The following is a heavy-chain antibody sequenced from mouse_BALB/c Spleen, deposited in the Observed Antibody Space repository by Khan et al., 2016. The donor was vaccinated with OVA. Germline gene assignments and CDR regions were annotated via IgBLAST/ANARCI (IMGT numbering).Heavy chain of an antibody. CDR3: VRDGAYHRNDGWFAY. J-gene: IGHJ3*01. CDR1: GYTFTSYT. D-gene: IGHD2-14*01. Sequence: VELVESGAALARPGASVKMSCKASGYTFTSYTIHWIKKRPGQGLEWIGYINPSNGYTNYNQKFKDKATLTTDKSSTTAYLQLSSLTSDDSAVYNCVRDGAYHRNDGWFAYWGQGTLVTVSA. V-gene: IGHV1-4*01. CDR2: INPSNGYT.